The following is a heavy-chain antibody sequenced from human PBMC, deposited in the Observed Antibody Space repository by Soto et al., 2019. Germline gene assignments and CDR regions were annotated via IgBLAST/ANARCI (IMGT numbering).Heavy chain of an antibody. Sequence: QVQLVQSGAEVRKPGAAVTISCKASGYTFTDYALHWVRQAPGQRLGWMGWIITGNGDTKYSHNFQGRITISRDTSASTVHMDLRDLRSEDTAVYYCARDIGSGSYFNSNNWFDPWGQGTLVTVSS. CDR2: IITGNGDT. V-gene: IGHV1-3*04. D-gene: IGHD3-10*01. CDR3: ARDIGSGSYFNSNNWFDP. CDR1: GYTFTDYA. J-gene: IGHJ5*02.